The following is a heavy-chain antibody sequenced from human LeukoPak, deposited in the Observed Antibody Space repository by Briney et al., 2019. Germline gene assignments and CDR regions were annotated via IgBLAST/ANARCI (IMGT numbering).Heavy chain of an antibody. CDR1: GFTFSSYA. CDR2: ISYNGSNK. J-gene: IGHJ5*02. D-gene: IGHD3-3*01. V-gene: IGHV3-30-3*01. CDR3: ARDYDFWSGYQNWFDP. Sequence: GRSLRLSCAASGFTFSSYAMHWVRQAPGKGLEWVAVISYNGSNKYYADSVKGRFTISRDNSKNTLYLQMNSLRAEDTAVYYCARDYDFWSGYQNWFDPWGQGTLVTVSS.